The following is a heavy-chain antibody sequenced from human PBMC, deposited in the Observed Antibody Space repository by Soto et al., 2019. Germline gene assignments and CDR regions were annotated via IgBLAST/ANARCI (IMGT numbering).Heavy chain of an antibody. CDR2: IVPMLGTP. J-gene: IGHJ6*02. V-gene: IGHV1-69*01. CDR1: GGTFDNFI. CDR3: VRNGPYSSSLSQSAGMDV. D-gene: IGHD1-26*01. Sequence: QVQLVQSGAEVKEPGSSVRVSCKASGGTFDNFIMNWVRQTPGQGLEWMGGIVPMLGTPTYAEKFKGRVTISATGSTSTWYMAVTSLRSEDTAIYYCVRNGPYSSSLSQSAGMDVWGQATAVTVSS.